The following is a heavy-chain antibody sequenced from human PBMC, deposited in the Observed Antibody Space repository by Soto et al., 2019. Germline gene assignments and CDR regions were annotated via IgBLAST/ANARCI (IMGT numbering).Heavy chain of an antibody. CDR1: GGSISSSSYY. CDR3: ARGISIAARYAFDI. J-gene: IGHJ3*02. CDR2: IYYGGNT. V-gene: IGHV4-39*01. Sequence: QLQLQESGPGLVKPSETLSLTCTVSGGSISSSSYYWGWIRQPPGKGLEWIGSIYYGGNTYYNPSLKSRVTISVDTSKNQFSLKLSSVTAADTAVYYCARGISIAARYAFDIWGQGTMVTVSS. D-gene: IGHD6-6*01.